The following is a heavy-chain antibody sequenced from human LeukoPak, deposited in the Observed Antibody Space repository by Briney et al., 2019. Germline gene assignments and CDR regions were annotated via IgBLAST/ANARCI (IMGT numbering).Heavy chain of an antibody. CDR2: IRKKADNYAT. CDR3: VPTYFSDSSTFYPDY. D-gene: IGHD3-22*01. Sequence: PGGSLRLSCAAFGFTFSGSAMHWVRQASGKGLEWVGRIRKKADNYATAYAASVKGRFTISRDDSKNTAYLRMNSLKTEDTAVYYCVPTYFSDSSTFYPDYWGQGTLVTVSS. V-gene: IGHV3-73*01. J-gene: IGHJ4*02. CDR1: GFTFSGSA.